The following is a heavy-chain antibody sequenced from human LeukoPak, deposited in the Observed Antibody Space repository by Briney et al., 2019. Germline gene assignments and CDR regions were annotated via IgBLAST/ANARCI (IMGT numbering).Heavy chain of an antibody. V-gene: IGHV3-33*01. Sequence: GGSLRLSCAASAFTFSSYGMLWVRQAPGKGLEWVAVISADGSNKYYADSVKGRFTISRDNSLNTLYLQMNSLRAEDTAVYYCARAGDTGGEGLDYWGQGTLVTVSS. CDR2: ISADGSNK. D-gene: IGHD1-14*01. CDR1: AFTFSSYG. CDR3: ARAGDTGGEGLDY. J-gene: IGHJ4*02.